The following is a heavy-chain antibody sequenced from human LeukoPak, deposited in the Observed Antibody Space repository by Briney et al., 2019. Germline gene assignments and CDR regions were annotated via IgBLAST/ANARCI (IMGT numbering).Heavy chain of an antibody. D-gene: IGHD6-19*01. Sequence: PGGSLRLSCAASRFTFSSYWMTWVRQGPGKGLEWVSGLSGSGVRTDYADSVKGRFTVSRDISKDTLYLQMNDLRAEDTAVYYCAKAEGYSTGWFSYWGQGTLVTVSS. J-gene: IGHJ4*02. CDR2: LSGSGVRT. CDR3: AKAEGYSTGWFSY. CDR1: RFTFSSYW. V-gene: IGHV3-23*01.